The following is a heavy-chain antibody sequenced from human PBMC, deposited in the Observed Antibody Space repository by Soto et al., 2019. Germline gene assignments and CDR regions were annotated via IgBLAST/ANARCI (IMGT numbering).Heavy chain of an antibody. V-gene: IGHV3-21*01. CDR1: GFTFSSYS. J-gene: IGHJ3*02. CDR2: ISSSSSYI. CDR3: ARITMVRGVITDAFDI. Sequence: GGSLSLSCAASGFTFSSYSMNWVRQAPGKGLEWVSSISSSSSYIYYADSVKGRFTISRDNAKNSLYLQMNSLRAEDTAVYYCARITMVRGVITDAFDIWGQGTMVTVSS. D-gene: IGHD3-10*01.